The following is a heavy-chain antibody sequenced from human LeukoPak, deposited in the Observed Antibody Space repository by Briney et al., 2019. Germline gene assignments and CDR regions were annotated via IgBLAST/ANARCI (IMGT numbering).Heavy chain of an antibody. J-gene: IGHJ6*02. CDR3: ARVDAAAASSVYYYGMDV. V-gene: IGHV1-69*04. D-gene: IGHD6-13*01. Sequence: GASVKVSCKASGGTFSSYAISWVRQAPGQGLEWMGRIIPIFGIANYAQKFQGRVTITADKSTSTAYMELSSVTSEDTAVYYCARVDAAAASSVYYYGMDVWGQGTTVTVSS. CDR1: GGTFSSYA. CDR2: IIPIFGIA.